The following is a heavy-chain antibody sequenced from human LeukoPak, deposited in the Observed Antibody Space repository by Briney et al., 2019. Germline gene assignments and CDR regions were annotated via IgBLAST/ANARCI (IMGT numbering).Heavy chain of an antibody. CDR2: ISIDGREK. Sequence: PGRSLTLSCAASGFTFRNYGMHGVRQAPGKGLEWVAVISIDGREKYYADSVKGRFTISRDNSKNTLYLQMSSLRGDDTAVYYCANPQSRGYDYLDYWGQGTLVTVSS. CDR3: ANPQSRGYDYLDY. V-gene: IGHV3-30*18. CDR1: GFTFRNYG. J-gene: IGHJ4*02. D-gene: IGHD5-12*01.